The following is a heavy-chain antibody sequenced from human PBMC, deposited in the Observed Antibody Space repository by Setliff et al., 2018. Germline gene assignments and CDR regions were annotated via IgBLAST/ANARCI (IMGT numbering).Heavy chain of an antibody. CDR2: IYYSGST. CDR3: AREQWLDPPGYYYMDV. J-gene: IGHJ6*03. V-gene: IGHV4-4*07. D-gene: IGHD6-19*01. Sequence: KTSETLSLTCTVSGGSISSYYWSWIRQPAGKGLEWIGHIYYSGSTYYNPSLKSRVTMSIDTSKNQFSLKLNSVTAADMAVYYCAREQWLDPPGYYYMDVWAKGTTVTVSS. CDR1: GGSISSYY.